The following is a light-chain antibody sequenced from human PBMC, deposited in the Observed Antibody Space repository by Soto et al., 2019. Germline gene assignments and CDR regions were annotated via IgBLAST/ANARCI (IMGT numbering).Light chain of an antibody. V-gene: IGLV3-21*02. CDR1: NIGRKS. Sequence: SYDLTQPPSVSVAPGQTARITFGGNNIGRKSVHWYQQKPGQAPVLAVFDDSDRPSGIPERFSGSNSGNTATLTISSVEAGDEADYFCQVWDSTNDHFVFGTGTKVTVL. J-gene: IGLJ1*01. CDR3: QVWDSTNDHFV. CDR2: DDS.